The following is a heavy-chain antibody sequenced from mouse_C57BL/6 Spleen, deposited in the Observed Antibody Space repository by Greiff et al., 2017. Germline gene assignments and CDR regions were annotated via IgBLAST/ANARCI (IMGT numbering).Heavy chain of an antibody. D-gene: IGHD1-3*01. V-gene: IGHV5-4*01. J-gene: IGHJ4*01. CDR3: ARVRSRNAMDY. Sequence: EVHLVESGGGLVKPGGSLKLSCAASGFTFSSYAMSWVRQTPEKRLEWVATISDGGSYTYYPDNVKGRFTISRDNAKNKLYLQMSHLKSADTAMYYCARVRSRNAMDYWGQGTSVTVSS. CDR1: GFTFSSYA. CDR2: ISDGGSYT.